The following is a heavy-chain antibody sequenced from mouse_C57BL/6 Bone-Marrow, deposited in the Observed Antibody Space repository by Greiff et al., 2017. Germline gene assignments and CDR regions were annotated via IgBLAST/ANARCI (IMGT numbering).Heavy chain of an antibody. CDR2: IDPENGDT. V-gene: IGHV14-4*01. CDR1: GFNIKDDY. D-gene: IGHD2-3*01. J-gene: IGHJ2*01. CDR3: TGDGFDY. Sequence: EVKLVESGAELVRPGASVKLSCTASGFNIKDDYMHWVKQRPEQGLEWIGWIDPENGDTEYASKFQGKATITADTSSNTAYLQLSSLTSEDTAVYYCTGDGFDYWGQGTTLTVSS.